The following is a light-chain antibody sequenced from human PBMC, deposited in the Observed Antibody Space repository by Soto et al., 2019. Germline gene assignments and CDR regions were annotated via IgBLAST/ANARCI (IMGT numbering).Light chain of an antibody. CDR2: EVS. CDR3: MQGTHWPIT. J-gene: IGKJ5*01. V-gene: IGKV2-29*03. Sequence: ILMTQTPLSMSIIPGQTASLSCNSSQSLLHSDGKAYFYWYVQKAGQAPQPLIYEVSNRFSGVPARFSGSGSGTDFALKISRVEAEDVGVYYCMQGTHWPITFGQGTRLEIK. CDR1: QSLLHSDGKAY.